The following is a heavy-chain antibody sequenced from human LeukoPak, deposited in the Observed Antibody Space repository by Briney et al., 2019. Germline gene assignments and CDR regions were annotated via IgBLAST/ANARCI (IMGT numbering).Heavy chain of an antibody. Sequence: PSETLSLTCTVSGGSISSSSYYWGWIRQPPGKGLEWIGSIYYSGSTYYNPSLKSRVTIFVDTSKNQFSLKLSSVTAADTAVYYCAGQNRYSSGWSSARYSFDYWGQGTLVTVSS. J-gene: IGHJ4*02. CDR1: GGSISSSSYY. CDR3: AGQNRYSSGWSSARYSFDY. V-gene: IGHV4-39*01. CDR2: IYYSGST. D-gene: IGHD6-19*01.